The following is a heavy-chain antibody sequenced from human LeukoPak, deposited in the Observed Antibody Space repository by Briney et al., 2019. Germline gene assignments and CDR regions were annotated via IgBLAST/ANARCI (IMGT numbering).Heavy chain of an antibody. J-gene: IGHJ5*02. CDR2: IFSNDEK. V-gene: IGHV2-26*01. D-gene: IGHD5-18*01. CDR1: GFSLSNARMG. CDR3: ALGRHGYRNNWFDP. Sequence: SGPVLVKPTETLTLTCTVSGFSLSNARMGVSWIRQPPGKALEWLAHIFSNDEKSYSTSLKSRLTISKDTSKSQVVLTMTNMDPVDTATYYCALGRHGYRNNWFDPWGQGTLVTVSS.